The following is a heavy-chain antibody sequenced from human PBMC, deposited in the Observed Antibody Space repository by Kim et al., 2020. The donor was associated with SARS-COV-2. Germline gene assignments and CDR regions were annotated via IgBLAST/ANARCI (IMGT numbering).Heavy chain of an antibody. D-gene: IGHD3-9*01. V-gene: IGHV3-23*01. CDR1: GFTFSDSA. J-gene: IGHJ4*02. Sequence: GGSLRLSCAASGFTFSDSAMSWVRQAPGKGLEWVSIISGYGGNTYYADSVKGRLTISRDNSKNTLYLQMNSLRAEDTAVYYCAKEAYYDVLTGYAHPDYWGQGTLVTVSS. CDR3: AKEAYYDVLTGYAHPDY. CDR2: ISGYGGNT.